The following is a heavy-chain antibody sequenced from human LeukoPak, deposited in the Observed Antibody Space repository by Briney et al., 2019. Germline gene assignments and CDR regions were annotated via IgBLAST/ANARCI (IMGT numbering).Heavy chain of an antibody. V-gene: IGHV5-51*01. CDR1: GYXFSNYW. CDR3: ARRSAAATRGAFDI. Sequence: GESLKISCNTSGYXFSNYWICWVRQMPGKGLEWMGIIYPGKSDSRYSPSFQGQVTISAGKSVSTAYLQWSSLKASDTAMYYCARRSAAATRGAFDIWGQGTMVTVSS. D-gene: IGHD6-13*01. CDR2: IYPGKSDS. J-gene: IGHJ3*02.